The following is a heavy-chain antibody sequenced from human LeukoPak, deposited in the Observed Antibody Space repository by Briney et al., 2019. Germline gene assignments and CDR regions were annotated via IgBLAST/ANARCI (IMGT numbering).Heavy chain of an antibody. CDR2: ISWNSGSI. D-gene: IGHD3-22*01. Sequence: GGSLRLSCAASGFTFDDYAMHWVRQAPGKGLEWVSGISWNSGSIGYADSVKGRFTISRDNAKNSLYLQMNSLRAEDTALYYCAKNYYDSSGSLTVFDYWGQGTLVTVSS. J-gene: IGHJ4*02. CDR1: GFTFDDYA. CDR3: AKNYYDSSGSLTVFDY. V-gene: IGHV3-9*01.